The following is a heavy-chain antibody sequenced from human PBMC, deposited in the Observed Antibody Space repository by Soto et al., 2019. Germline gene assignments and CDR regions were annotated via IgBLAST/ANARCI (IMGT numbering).Heavy chain of an antibody. D-gene: IGHD3-22*01. CDR1: GGSISSSSYY. CDR3: ARTKSSMYYYDSSGYYYRAEYFQH. V-gene: IGHV4-39*01. Sequence: QLQLQESGPGLVKPSETLSLTCTVSGGSISSSSYYWGWIRQPPGKGLEWIGSIYYSGSTYYNPSLKSRVTRSVDTSKNQFSLKLSSVTAADTAVYYCARTKSSMYYYDSSGYYYRAEYFQHWGQGTLVTVSS. CDR2: IYYSGST. J-gene: IGHJ1*01.